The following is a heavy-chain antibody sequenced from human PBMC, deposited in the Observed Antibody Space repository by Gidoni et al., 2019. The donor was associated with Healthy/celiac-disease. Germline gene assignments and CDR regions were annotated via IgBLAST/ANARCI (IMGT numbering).Heavy chain of an antibody. V-gene: IGHV1-69*01. Sequence: QVQLVQSGAEVEKPGSSVTVYCKASGGTFSSYAISWVRQAPGQGLDWMGGIIPIFGTANYAQKFQGRVTITADESTSTAYMELSSLRSEDTAVYYCAREGQYGSGSPPLDYWGQGTLVTVSS. CDR2: IIPIFGTA. J-gene: IGHJ4*02. CDR3: AREGQYGSGSPPLDY. CDR1: GGTFSSYA. D-gene: IGHD3-10*01.